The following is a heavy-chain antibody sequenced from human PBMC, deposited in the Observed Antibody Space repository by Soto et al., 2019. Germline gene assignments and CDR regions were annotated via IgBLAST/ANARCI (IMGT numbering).Heavy chain of an antibody. D-gene: IGHD6-19*01. CDR1: AVSISSGGYY. Sequence: QVQLQESGPGVVKPSQTLSLTCTVSAVSISSGGYYWSWIRQHPGKGLEWIGYIYDNDSTYYNPALKRRVTMSVDTSRNQISLKLSSVTAADTAVYYCAGHHMAATDMYCDYWGQGTLVTASA. J-gene: IGHJ4*02. V-gene: IGHV4-31*03. CDR2: IYDNDST. CDR3: AGHHMAATDMYCDY.